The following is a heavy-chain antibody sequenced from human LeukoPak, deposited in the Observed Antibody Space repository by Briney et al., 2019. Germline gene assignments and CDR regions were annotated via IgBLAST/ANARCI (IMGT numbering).Heavy chain of an antibody. D-gene: IGHD6-13*01. CDR1: GGTFSSYA. CDR3: AREGYSSPGRRFDY. V-gene: IGHV1-69*06. CDR2: IIPIFGTA. J-gene: IGHJ4*02. Sequence: GSSVKVSCKASGGTFSSYAISWVRQAPGQGLEWMGGIIPIFGTANYAQKFQGRVTITADKSTSTAYMELSSLRSEDTAVYYCAREGYSSPGRRFDYWGQGTLVTVSS.